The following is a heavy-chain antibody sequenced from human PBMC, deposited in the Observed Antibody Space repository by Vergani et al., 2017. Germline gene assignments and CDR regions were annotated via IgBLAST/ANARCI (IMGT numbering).Heavy chain of an antibody. D-gene: IGHD7-27*01. CDR1: GAPISYWC. J-gene: IGHJ4*02. CDR2: LCPSGST. CDR3: ATGAGPFDI. V-gene: IGHV4-4*07. Sequence: QVQMQESGPGLVKTSETLSLTCSASGAPISYWCWSWLRQPAGKGLEWIGRLCPSGSTNYKPSLKSRVTMLIEPSKNQFSLKLTSVTAADTAVYYCATGAGPFDIWGQGTLVTVSS.